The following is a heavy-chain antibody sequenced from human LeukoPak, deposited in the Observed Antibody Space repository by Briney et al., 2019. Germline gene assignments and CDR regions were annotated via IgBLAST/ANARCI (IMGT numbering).Heavy chain of an antibody. V-gene: IGHV4-4*07. D-gene: IGHD2-2*01. Sequence: SETLSLTCTVSGGSISSYYSSWIRQPAGKGLEWIGRIYTSGSTNYNPSLKSRVTISVDTSKNQFSLKLSSVTAADTAVYYCARDAGGIVVVPAANWFDPWGQGTLVTVSS. CDR2: IYTSGST. J-gene: IGHJ5*02. CDR1: GGSISSYY. CDR3: ARDAGGIVVVPAANWFDP.